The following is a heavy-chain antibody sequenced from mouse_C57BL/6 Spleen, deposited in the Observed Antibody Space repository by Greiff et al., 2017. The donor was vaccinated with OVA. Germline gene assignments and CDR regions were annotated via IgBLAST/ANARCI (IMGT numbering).Heavy chain of an antibody. V-gene: IGHV1-69*01. CDR2: IDPSDSYT. CDR1: GYTFTSYW. Sequence: QVQLQQPGAELVMPGASVKLSCKASGYTFTSYWMHWVKQRPGQGLEWIGEIDPSDSYTNYNQQFKGKSTLTVDKSSSTAYMQLSSLTSEDSAVYYCARGDYGRDYYAMDYWGQGTSVTVSS. D-gene: IGHD2-4*01. CDR3: ARGDYGRDYYAMDY. J-gene: IGHJ4*01.